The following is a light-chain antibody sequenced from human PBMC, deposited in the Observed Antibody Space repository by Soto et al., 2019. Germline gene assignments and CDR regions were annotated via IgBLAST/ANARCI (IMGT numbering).Light chain of an antibody. V-gene: IGLV2-14*03. CDR2: DVS. CDR1: SSDVGGYSY. J-gene: IGLJ1*01. CDR3: SSYTTSNTRQIV. Sequence: QSALTQPASVSGSPGQSITISCTGTSSDVGGYSYVSWYQHHPGKAPKLIIYDVSNRRSGVSIRFSGSKSDNTASLTISGLQPEDEADYHCSSYTTSNTRQIVFGTGTKLTVL.